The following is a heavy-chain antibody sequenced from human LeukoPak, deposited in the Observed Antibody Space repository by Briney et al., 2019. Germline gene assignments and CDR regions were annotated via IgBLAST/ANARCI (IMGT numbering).Heavy chain of an antibody. V-gene: IGHV3-11*01. D-gene: IGHD1-1*01. CDR3: AKDRDWNPQTNVDY. Sequence: GGSLRLSCAASGFTFSDYYMSWIRQAPGKGLEWVSYISSSGSIIYYADSVKGRFTISRDNSKNTLFLQMNSLRAEDTAIYYCAKDRDWNPQTNVDYWGQGTLVTVSS. CDR2: ISSSGSII. J-gene: IGHJ4*02. CDR1: GFTFSDYY.